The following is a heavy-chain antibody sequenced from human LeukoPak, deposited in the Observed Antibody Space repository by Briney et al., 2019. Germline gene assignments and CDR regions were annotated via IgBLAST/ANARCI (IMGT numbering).Heavy chain of an antibody. CDR3: ARVYDFWSDYWYYMDV. J-gene: IGHJ6*03. D-gene: IGHD3-3*01. CDR2: ISSYNGNT. V-gene: IGHV1-18*01. CDR1: GYTFSTYS. Sequence: ASVKVSCKASGYTFSTYSVSWVRQALGQGLEWMGWISSYNGNTHFAQKFQGRITMTTDTSTSTAYMELRSLRSDDTAVYYCARVYDFWSDYWYYMDVWGKGTTVTVSS.